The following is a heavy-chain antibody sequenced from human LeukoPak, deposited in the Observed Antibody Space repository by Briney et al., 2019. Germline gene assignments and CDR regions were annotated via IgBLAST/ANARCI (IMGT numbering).Heavy chain of an antibody. D-gene: IGHD2-2*01. CDR3: ARVGVVVVPAAVGRTQLWFDP. V-gene: IGHV1-18*01. CDR2: ISAYNGNT. J-gene: IGHJ5*02. CDR1: GYTFTSYG. Sequence: ASVKVSCKASGYTFTSYGISWVRQAPGQGLEWMGWISAYNGNTNYAQKLQGRVTMTTDTSTSTAYMELRSLGSDDTAVYYCARVGVVVVPAAVGRTQLWFDPWGQGTLVTVSS.